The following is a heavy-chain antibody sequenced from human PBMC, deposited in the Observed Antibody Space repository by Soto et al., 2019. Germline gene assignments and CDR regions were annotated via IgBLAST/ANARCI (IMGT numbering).Heavy chain of an antibody. J-gene: IGHJ4*02. CDR3: AKKVNSGSGSQYFDY. D-gene: IGHD3-10*01. V-gene: IGHV3-23*01. CDR2: FRAGGDDGTT. CDR1: GFTFSSYS. Sequence: GGSLRLSCVASGFTFSSYSLSWVRQAPGKGLEWVSGFRAGGDDGTTYYADSVKGRFTISRDNSKNTLFLQMNSLRAEDTAIYYCAKKVNSGSGSQYFDYFGQGTLVTVSS.